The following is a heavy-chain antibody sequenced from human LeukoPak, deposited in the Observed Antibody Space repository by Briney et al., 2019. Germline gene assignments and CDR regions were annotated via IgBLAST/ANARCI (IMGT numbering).Heavy chain of an antibody. D-gene: IGHD6-13*01. CDR2: INHSGST. CDR1: GGSFSGYY. V-gene: IGHV4-34*03. Sequence: SETLSLTCAVYGGSFSGYYWSWIRQPPGKGLEWIGEINHSGSTNYNPSLKSRVTISVDTSKNQFSLKLSSVTAADTAVYYCRQQLVSQYDYWGQGTLVTVSS. CDR3: RQQLVSQYDY. J-gene: IGHJ4*02.